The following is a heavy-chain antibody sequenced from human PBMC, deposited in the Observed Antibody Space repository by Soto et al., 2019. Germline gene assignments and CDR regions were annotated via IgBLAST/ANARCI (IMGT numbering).Heavy chain of an antibody. CDR3: AKSRPLFDY. CDR1: GFTFTTYA. D-gene: IGHD6-6*01. V-gene: IGHV3-23*01. CDR2: ISNSGGST. Sequence: GGSLRLSCAASGFTFTTYAMSWVRQAPGKGLEWVSGISNSGGSTYYADSVKGRFTVSRDNSKNTPYLQMNSLGAEDTAVYYCAKSRPLFDYWGQGTLVTVSP. J-gene: IGHJ4*02.